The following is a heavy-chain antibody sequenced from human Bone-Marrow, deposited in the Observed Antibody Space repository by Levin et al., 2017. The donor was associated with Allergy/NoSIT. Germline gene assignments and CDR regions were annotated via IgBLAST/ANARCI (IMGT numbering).Heavy chain of an antibody. CDR3: VRDAGDDTAGYYFDS. CDR1: GFTFSGYV. CDR2: ISFDGDTI. D-gene: IGHD3-22*01. J-gene: IGHJ4*02. Sequence: GGSLRLSCAASGFTFSGYVIHWVRQAPAKGLEWVARISFDGDTIQYVDSVKGRFISSRDNSRKTVHLQMNSLRAEDTAVYYCVRDAGDDTAGYYFDSWGQGTVVTVSS. V-gene: IGHV3-33*01.